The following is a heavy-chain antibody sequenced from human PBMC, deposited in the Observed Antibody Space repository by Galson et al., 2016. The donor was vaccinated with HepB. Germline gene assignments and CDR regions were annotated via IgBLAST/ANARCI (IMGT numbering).Heavy chain of an antibody. D-gene: IGHD6-13*01. CDR1: GFNFNTYG. CDR3: ANGGTIAAADLEYLQH. CDR2: ISYDATNK. V-gene: IGHV3-30*18. Sequence: SLRLSCAASGFNFNTYGMHWVRQAPGKGLEWLAVISYDATNKYYADSVKGRLTISRDNSENTLYLQMNSLRAEDTAVYYCANGGTIAAADLEYLQHWGQGTLVTVSS. J-gene: IGHJ1*01.